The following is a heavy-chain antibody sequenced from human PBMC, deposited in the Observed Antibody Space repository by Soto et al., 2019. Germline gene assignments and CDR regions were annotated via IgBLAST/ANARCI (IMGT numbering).Heavy chain of an antibody. CDR1: GYSFNYYV. CDR2: INGVNGNT. J-gene: IGHJ4*02. V-gene: IGHV1-3*01. Sequence: QVQLVQSGAEVKKPGASVRVSCKASGYSFNYYVMHWVRQAPGQRLEWMGWINGVNGNTKDSQKFQARVALTRDTSASTAYLELSSLRSEDTAVYYCARPYYSDTSGSYSGFDYWGQGTLITVSS. D-gene: IGHD3-22*01. CDR3: ARPYYSDTSGSYSGFDY.